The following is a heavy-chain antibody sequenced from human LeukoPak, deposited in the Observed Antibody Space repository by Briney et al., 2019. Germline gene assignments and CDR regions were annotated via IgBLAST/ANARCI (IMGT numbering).Heavy chain of an antibody. Sequence: ASVKVSCKASGGTFSSYAISWVRQAPGQGLEWMGGIIPIFGTANYAQKFQGRVTMTTDTSTSTAYMELRSLRSDDTAVYYCARDPDSYTTSVFDYWGQGTLVTVSS. V-gene: IGHV1-69*05. CDR3: ARDPDSYTTSVFDY. CDR1: GGTFSSYA. D-gene: IGHD2-2*02. J-gene: IGHJ4*02. CDR2: IIPIFGTA.